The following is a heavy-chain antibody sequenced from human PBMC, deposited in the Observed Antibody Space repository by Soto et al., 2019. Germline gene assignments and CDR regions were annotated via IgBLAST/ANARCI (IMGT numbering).Heavy chain of an antibody. CDR3: ARDPSFRSDY. J-gene: IGHJ4*02. Sequence: QVQLVQCGAEVKKPGASVKVSCKASGYSCTSYGISWVRQAHGQGLEWMGWISAYNGHTNYAQKLQGRVTMTTDTSSSTTYMELRTLRSDDTAVYYCARDPSFRSDYWGQGTLVTVSS. V-gene: IGHV1-18*01. CDR2: ISAYNGHT. CDR1: GYSCTSYG.